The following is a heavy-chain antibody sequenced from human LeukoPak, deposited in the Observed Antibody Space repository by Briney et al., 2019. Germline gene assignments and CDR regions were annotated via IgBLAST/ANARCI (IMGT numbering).Heavy chain of an antibody. CDR1: GFTFSSYA. Sequence: GGSLRLSCAASGFTFSSYAMSWVRQAPGKGLEWVSAISGSGGSTYYADSVKGRFTISRDNSKNTLYLQMNSLRAEDTAVYYCARVQVDDFWSGYFWKVGLDYYYGMDVWGQGTTVTVSS. V-gene: IGHV3-23*01. D-gene: IGHD3-3*01. J-gene: IGHJ6*02. CDR2: ISGSGGST. CDR3: ARVQVDDFWSGYFWKVGLDYYYGMDV.